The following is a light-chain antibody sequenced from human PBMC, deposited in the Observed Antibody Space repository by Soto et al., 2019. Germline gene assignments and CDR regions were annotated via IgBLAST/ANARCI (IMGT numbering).Light chain of an antibody. CDR2: SNN. CDR1: SSNIGSNY. V-gene: IGLV1-47*02. Sequence: HSVLTQPPSASGTPGQRVTISCSGSSSNIGSNYVYWYQQLPGTAPKLLIDSNNQRPSGVSDRFSGSKSGTSASLVISGLRSEDEADYYCAAWDDSLSGGVFGTGTKVTGL. J-gene: IGLJ1*01. CDR3: AAWDDSLSGGV.